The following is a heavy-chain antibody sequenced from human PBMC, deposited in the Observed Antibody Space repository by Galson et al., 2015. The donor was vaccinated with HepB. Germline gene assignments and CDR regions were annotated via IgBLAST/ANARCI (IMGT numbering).Heavy chain of an antibody. CDR3: AKDRGQWLGLD. J-gene: IGHJ4*02. V-gene: IGHV3-23*01. CDR1: GFTFSSYA. CDR2: ISGSGGST. Sequence: SLRLSCAASGFTFSSYAMSWVRQAPGRGLEWVSAISGSGGSTYYADSVKGRFTISRDNSKNTLYLQMNSLRAEDTAVYYCAKDRGQWLGLDWGQGTLVTVSS. D-gene: IGHD6-19*01.